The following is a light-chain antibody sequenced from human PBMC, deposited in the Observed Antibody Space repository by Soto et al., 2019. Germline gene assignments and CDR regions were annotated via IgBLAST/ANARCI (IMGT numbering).Light chain of an antibody. CDR2: GAS. V-gene: IGKV3-15*01. J-gene: IGKJ5*01. Sequence: EIVVTQSPATLSVSPGVRATLSCRASHSVGSHLACYPQKPPQAPRLLIDGASTSATGIQARFSGSGSGTDFTLTIRRLQSEDFAVYYCQQYNTSPPTFGQGTRLEIK. CDR1: HSVGSH. CDR3: QQYNTSPPT.